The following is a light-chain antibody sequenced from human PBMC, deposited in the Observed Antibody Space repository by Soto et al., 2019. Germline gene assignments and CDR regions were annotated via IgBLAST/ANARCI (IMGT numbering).Light chain of an antibody. Sequence: EVVLMQFPGTLSLSPGERATLSCRAIQTITCTYLAWYQQKPGQAPRLLIHGASTRATGIPDRFSGGGTGTDFNLNISRVEPEDFAMYYCQQYCRSKRCTFGQGTKVEVK. V-gene: IGKV3-20*01. J-gene: IGKJ1*01. CDR2: GAS. CDR3: QQYCRSKRCT. CDR1: QTITCTY.